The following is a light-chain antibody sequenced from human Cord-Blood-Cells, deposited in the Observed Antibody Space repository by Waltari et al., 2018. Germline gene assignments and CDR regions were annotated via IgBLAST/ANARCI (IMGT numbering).Light chain of an antibody. CDR1: QSISSY. CDR2: AAS. Sequence: DIQMTQSPSSLSASLGDRVTITCRASQSISSYLNWYQQKPGKAPKLLIYAASSLQSWVPSRFSGSGSGTDFTLTISSLQPEDFATYYCQQSYSTPRTFGQGTKLEIK. J-gene: IGKJ2*01. CDR3: QQSYSTPRT. V-gene: IGKV1-39*01.